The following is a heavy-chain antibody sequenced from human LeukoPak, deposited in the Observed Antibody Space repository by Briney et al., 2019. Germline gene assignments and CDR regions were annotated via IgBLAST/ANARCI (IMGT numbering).Heavy chain of an antibody. CDR1: GYTFTSYD. Sequence: ASVKVSCKASGYTFTSYDINWVRQATGQGLEWMGWMNPNSGNTGYAQKFQGRVTMTRNTSISTAYMELSSLRSEDTAAYYCARVQRGSGSYYARHYFDYWGQGTLVTVSS. V-gene: IGHV1-8*01. D-gene: IGHD3-10*01. CDR2: MNPNSGNT. CDR3: ARVQRGSGSYYARHYFDY. J-gene: IGHJ4*02.